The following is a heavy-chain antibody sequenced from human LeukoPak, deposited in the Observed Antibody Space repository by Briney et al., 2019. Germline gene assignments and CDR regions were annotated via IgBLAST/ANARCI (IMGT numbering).Heavy chain of an antibody. CDR1: GFTFSSYG. D-gene: IGHD3-22*01. V-gene: IGHV3-30*18. CDR3: AKDHFNYYDSSEDAFDI. CDR2: ISYDGSNK. J-gene: IGHJ3*02. Sequence: GGSLRLSCAASGFTFSSYGMHWVRQAPGKGLEWVAVISYDGSNKYYADSVKGRFTISRDNSKNTLYLQMNSLRAEDTAVYYCAKDHFNYYDSSEDAFDIWGQGTMVTVSS.